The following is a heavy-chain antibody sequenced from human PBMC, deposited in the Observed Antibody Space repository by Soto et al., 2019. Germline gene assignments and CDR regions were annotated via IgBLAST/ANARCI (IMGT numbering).Heavy chain of an antibody. D-gene: IGHD2-15*01. Sequence: SETLSLTCTVSGDSIRSYYWSWIRQPPGKGLEWIGYISYTGSTHYNPSLKSRVTISADTSKNRFSLKLSSVTTADTALYYCAREGVAAPYYYYGMDVWGQGSTVTVSS. J-gene: IGHJ6*02. CDR1: GDSIRSYY. V-gene: IGHV4-59*01. CDR3: AREGVAAPYYYYGMDV. CDR2: ISYTGST.